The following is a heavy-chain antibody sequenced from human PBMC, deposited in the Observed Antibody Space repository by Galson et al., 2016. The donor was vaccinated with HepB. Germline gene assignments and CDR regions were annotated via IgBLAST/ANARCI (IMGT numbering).Heavy chain of an antibody. D-gene: IGHD5-18*01. CDR1: GFHFSSYW. CDR2: IRTDGTVT. J-gene: IGHJ3*02. V-gene: IGHV3-74*01. CDR3: STVGGSSYGLRTDPFDI. Sequence: SLRLSCAASGFHFSSYWMHWVRQVPGTGLLWVACIRTDGTVTHYADSVKGLFAISRDNSKNTVSLQMNSLRVEDTALYYCSTVGGSSYGLRTDPFDIWGQGTKITVSS.